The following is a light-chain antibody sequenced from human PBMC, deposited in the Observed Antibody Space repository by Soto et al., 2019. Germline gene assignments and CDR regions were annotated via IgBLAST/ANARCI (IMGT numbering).Light chain of an antibody. CDR3: HPYGSSPFT. CDR1: QSVSANY. J-gene: IGKJ3*01. V-gene: IGKV3-20*01. CDR2: GAS. Sequence: EVVLTQSPATLSLSPGERATLFRRANQSVSANYLAWYQQKPGQAPRLLIYGASSRATAIPDRFSGSGSGTDFTLTISRLEPDDFAVFYCHPYGSSPFTFGPGTKVDIK.